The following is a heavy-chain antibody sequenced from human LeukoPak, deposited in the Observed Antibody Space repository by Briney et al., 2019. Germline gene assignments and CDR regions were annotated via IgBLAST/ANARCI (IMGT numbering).Heavy chain of an antibody. CDR2: ISGSSSST. V-gene: IGHV3-23*01. Sequence: GGSLRLSCAASGFTFSSYAMSWVRQAPGKGLEWVSAISGSSSSTYYADSVKGRFTISRDNSKNTLYLQMNSLRVEDTAVYYCANFAAGFDYWGQGTLVTVSS. CDR3: ANFAAGFDY. D-gene: IGHD6-25*01. J-gene: IGHJ4*02. CDR1: GFTFSSYA.